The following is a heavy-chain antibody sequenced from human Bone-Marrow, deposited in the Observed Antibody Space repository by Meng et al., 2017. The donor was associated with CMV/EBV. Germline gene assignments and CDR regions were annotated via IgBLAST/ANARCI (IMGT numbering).Heavy chain of an antibody. Sequence: ASVKVSCKASGYTFTSYYMHWVRQAPGQGLEWMGIINPSGGSTSDAQKFQGRVTMTRDTSTSTVYMELSSLRSEDTAVYYCARDLGYCSSTSCFPAYYYGMDVWGQGTTVTFSS. CDR1: GYTFTSYY. J-gene: IGHJ6*02. CDR3: ARDLGYCSSTSCFPAYYYGMDV. D-gene: IGHD2-2*01. CDR2: INPSGGST. V-gene: IGHV1-46*01.